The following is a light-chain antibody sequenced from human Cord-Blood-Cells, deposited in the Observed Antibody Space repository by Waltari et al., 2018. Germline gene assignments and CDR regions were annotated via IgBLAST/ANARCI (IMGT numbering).Light chain of an antibody. CDR1: SSDVGGYNY. J-gene: IGLJ3*02. Sequence: QSALTQPASVSGSPGQSITISCTGTSSDVGGYNYVYWYQQPPGKAPNLMIYDVSKRPSGVSNRFSGSKSGNTASLTISGLQAEDEADYYCSSYTSSSTWVFGGGTKLTVL. V-gene: IGLV2-14*01. CDR3: SSYTSSSTWV. CDR2: DVS.